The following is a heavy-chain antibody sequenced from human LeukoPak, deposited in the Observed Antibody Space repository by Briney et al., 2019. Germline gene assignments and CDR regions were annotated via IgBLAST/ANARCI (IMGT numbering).Heavy chain of an antibody. CDR1: GFTSSSYW. V-gene: IGHV3-7*01. CDR2: IKQDGSEK. CDR3: ANTQRASGRYGNAFDI. J-gene: IGHJ3*02. D-gene: IGHD6-19*01. Sequence: GGSLRLSCAASGFTSSSYWMSWVRQAPGKGLEWVANIKQDGSEKYYADSVKGRFTISRDNAKNSLFLQMNSLRADDTAVYYFANTQRASGRYGNAFDIWGQGTMVTVSS.